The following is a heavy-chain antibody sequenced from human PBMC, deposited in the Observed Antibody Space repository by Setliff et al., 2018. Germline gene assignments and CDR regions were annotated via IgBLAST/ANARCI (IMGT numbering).Heavy chain of an antibody. CDR1: GYIFNNYF. J-gene: IGHJ5*02. CDR3: VRSGKFGMRFWFDQ. D-gene: IGHD1-26*01. V-gene: IGHV1-2*02. Sequence: GASVKVSCKASGYIFNNYFLHWVRQAPGQGLEWMGWINPDSGDTHSAQKFQGRVTMTRDTSINTAYMELGSLTSDDTAFYYCVRSGKFGMRFWFDQWGQGTLVTVSS. CDR2: INPDSGDT.